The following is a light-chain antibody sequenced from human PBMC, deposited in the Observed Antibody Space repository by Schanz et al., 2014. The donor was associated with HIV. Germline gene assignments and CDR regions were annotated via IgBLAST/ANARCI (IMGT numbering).Light chain of an antibody. CDR2: KAS. CDR1: QSISTW. V-gene: IGKV1-5*03. J-gene: IGKJ1*01. CDR3: QHYDSYPWT. Sequence: DIQMTQSPSTLSASVGDRVTITCRASQSISTWLAWYQQKPGRAPKLLIYKASNLQTGVPSRFSGSGSGTDFTLTISSLQPDDSATYYCQHYDSYPWTFGQGTKVEIK.